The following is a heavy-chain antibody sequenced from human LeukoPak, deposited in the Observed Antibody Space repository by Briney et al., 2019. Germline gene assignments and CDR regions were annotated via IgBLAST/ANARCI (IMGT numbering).Heavy chain of an antibody. CDR1: GGSFSGYY. CDR3: ARVNALDDSSGYGYYFDY. D-gene: IGHD3-22*01. V-gene: IGHV4-34*01. Sequence: SETLSLTCAVYGGSFSGYYWSWIRQPPGKGLEWIGEINHSGSTNYNPSLKSRVTISVDTSKNQFSLKLSSVTAADTAVYYCARVNALDDSSGYGYYFDYWGQGTLVTVSS. CDR2: INHSGST. J-gene: IGHJ4*02.